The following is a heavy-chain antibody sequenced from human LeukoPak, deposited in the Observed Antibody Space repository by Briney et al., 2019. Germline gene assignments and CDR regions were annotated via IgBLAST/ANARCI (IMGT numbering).Heavy chain of an antibody. D-gene: IGHD6-13*01. Sequence: PSETLSLTRTVSGGSISGSSYYWGWIRQPPGKGLEWIGSIYYSGSTYYNPSLKSRVTISVDTSKNQFSLKLSSVTAADTAVYYCARPAAAGTIWYFDLWGRGTLVTVSS. V-gene: IGHV4-39*01. J-gene: IGHJ2*01. CDR3: ARPAAAGTIWYFDL. CDR2: IYYSGST. CDR1: GGSISGSSYY.